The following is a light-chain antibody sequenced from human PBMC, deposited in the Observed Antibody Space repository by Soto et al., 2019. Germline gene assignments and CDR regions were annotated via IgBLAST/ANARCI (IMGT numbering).Light chain of an antibody. CDR3: QSYDGGLSGYV. Sequence: QSVLTQPPSVSGAPGQRVTISCTGSGSNIGAPFDVHWYQQLPGTAPKLVIYANKNRPSGVPDRFSGSKSGTSASLAITGLQADDEADYYCQSYDGGLSGYVCGTGTKLTVL. CDR1: GSNIGAPFD. V-gene: IGLV1-40*01. CDR2: ANK. J-gene: IGLJ1*01.